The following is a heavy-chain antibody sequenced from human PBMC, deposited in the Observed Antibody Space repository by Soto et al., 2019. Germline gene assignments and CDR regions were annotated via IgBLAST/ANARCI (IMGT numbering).Heavy chain of an antibody. V-gene: IGHV4-59*01. J-gene: IGHJ5*02. Sequence: LSLTCTVSGGSISSYYWSWIRQPPGKGLEWIGYIYYSGSTNYNPSLKSRVTISVDTSKNQFSLKLSSVTAADTAVYYCARDLEPYTIFGPWGQGTLVTVSS. CDR1: GGSISSYY. CDR3: ARDLEPYTIFGP. D-gene: IGHD3-3*01. CDR2: IYYSGST.